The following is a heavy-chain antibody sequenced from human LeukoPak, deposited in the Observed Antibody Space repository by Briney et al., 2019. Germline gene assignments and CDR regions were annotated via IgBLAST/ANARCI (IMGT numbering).Heavy chain of an antibody. CDR3: ASIQSHYFGLDV. Sequence: SQTLSLTCTVSGGSISSGSYYWSWIRQPAGKGLEWIGRINTSGSTNYNPSLKSRVTISVDTSKNQFSLKLSSVTAPDTAVYYCASIQSHYFGLDVWGQGTTVTVSS. CDR2: INTSGST. D-gene: IGHD4-11*01. J-gene: IGHJ6*02. V-gene: IGHV4-61*02. CDR1: GGSISSGSYY.